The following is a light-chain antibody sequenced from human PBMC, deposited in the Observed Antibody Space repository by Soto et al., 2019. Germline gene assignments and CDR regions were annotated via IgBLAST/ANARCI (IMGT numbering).Light chain of an antibody. V-gene: IGKV1-9*01. CDR1: QGIRSY. J-gene: IGKJ3*01. Sequence: DIQLTQSPSLLSASVGDRVTITCRASQGIRSYIAWYQQKPGKVPKLLIYAASTLQSGVPSRFSGSGSGTQFTLTISSLQPEDFATYYCQQLNSYPRTFGPGTKVDIK. CDR2: AAS. CDR3: QQLNSYPRT.